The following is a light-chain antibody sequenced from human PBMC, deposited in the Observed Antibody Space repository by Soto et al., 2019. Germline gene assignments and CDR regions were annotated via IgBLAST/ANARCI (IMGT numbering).Light chain of an antibody. CDR2: AAS. V-gene: IGKV3-11*01. CDR1: QSVGSY. J-gene: IGKJ5*01. CDR3: QQRSNWPTIT. Sequence: EIVLTQSPATLSLTPGERATLSCRASQSVGSYLAWYQQKPGQAPRPLIYAASNRATGIPARFSGSGSGTDFTLTISSLEPEDFAVYYCQQRSNWPTITFGQGTRLEIK.